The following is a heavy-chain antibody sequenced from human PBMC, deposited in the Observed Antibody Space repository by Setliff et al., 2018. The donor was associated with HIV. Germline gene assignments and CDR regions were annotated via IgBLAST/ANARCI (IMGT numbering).Heavy chain of an antibody. Sequence: GGSLRLSCAASGFTFSSYWMSWVRQAPGKGLEWVAIIKQDGSEKYYVDSVKGRFTISRDNAKNSVYLQMNSLRVDDTAVYYCARGGEYHQLFDCWGQGTLVTVST. V-gene: IGHV3-7*03. CDR3: ARGGEYHQLFDC. CDR2: IKQDGSEK. D-gene: IGHD2-2*01. J-gene: IGHJ4*02. CDR1: GFTFSSYW.